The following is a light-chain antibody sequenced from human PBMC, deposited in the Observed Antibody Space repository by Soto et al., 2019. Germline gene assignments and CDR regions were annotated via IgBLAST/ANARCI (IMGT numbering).Light chain of an antibody. J-gene: IGLJ2*01. CDR3: SAWDDVLNGVL. CDR2: NDN. Sequence: QPVLTQPPSASGTPGQTVTISCSGSVSNIASQFVLWYQQFPGTAPRLLIYNDNQRPSGVPDRFSGSKAGTSASLAISGLRSDDEAHYYCSAWDDVLNGVLFGGGTKLTVL. CDR1: VSNIASQF. V-gene: IGLV1-47*01.